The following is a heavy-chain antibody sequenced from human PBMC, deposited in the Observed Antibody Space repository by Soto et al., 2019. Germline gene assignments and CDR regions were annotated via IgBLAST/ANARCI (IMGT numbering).Heavy chain of an antibody. V-gene: IGHV3-30*18. CDR2: ISNDGSNK. CDR3: AKGFGNYGAFDY. CDR1: GFSFSTYG. Sequence: QVHLVESGGGVVQPGRSLRLSCAASGFSFSTYGMHWVRQAPGKGLEWVAFISNDGSNKYYADSVKGRFTISRDNSKNPLYLQMNSLRAEDTAVYSCAKGFGNYGAFDYWGQGTLVTVSS. D-gene: IGHD1-7*01. J-gene: IGHJ4*02.